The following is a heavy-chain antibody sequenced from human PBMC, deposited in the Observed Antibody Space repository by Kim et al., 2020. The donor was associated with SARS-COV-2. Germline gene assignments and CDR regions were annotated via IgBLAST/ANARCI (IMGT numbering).Heavy chain of an antibody. CDR1: GFTFSGYA. V-gene: IGHV3-73*01. CDR3: TNVPGTTIAFWDAFD. Sequence: GGSLRLSCAASGFTFSGYAIHWVRQASGKGLEWVGRIRSKANSYATAYSASVKGRFTISRDDSTYTAYLQMNSLKTEDTDDCSCTNVPGTTIAFWDAFD. CDR2: IRSKANSYAT. J-gene: IGHJ3*01. D-gene: IGHD1-1*01.